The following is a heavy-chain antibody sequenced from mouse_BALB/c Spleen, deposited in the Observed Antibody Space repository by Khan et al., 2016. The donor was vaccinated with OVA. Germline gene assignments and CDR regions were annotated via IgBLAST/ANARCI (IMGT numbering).Heavy chain of an antibody. CDR3: SRGLYYCGSACGGFAY. Sequence: VQLKQSGPELVKPGASVKMSCKASGYTFTSYVMHWVKQKPGQGLEWIGYISPNNDGSKYNEKFRGKATLTSDKSSSTAYMELSSLTSDDSAIYYCSRGLYYCGSACGGFAYWGQGTLVTVSA. V-gene: IGHV1S136*01. D-gene: IGHD1-1*01. CDR2: ISPNNDGS. J-gene: IGHJ3*01. CDR1: GYTFTSYV.